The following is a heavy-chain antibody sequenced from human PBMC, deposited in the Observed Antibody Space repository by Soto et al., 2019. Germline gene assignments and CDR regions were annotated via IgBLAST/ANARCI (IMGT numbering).Heavy chain of an antibody. CDR1: GFTFSNAW. Sequence: LRLSCAASGFTFSNAWMNWVRQAPGKGLEWVGRIKSKTDGGTTDYAAPVKGRFTISRDDSKNTLYLQMNSLKTEDTAVYYCTTDNNPYYYGMDVWGQGTTVTVSS. V-gene: IGHV3-15*07. CDR2: IKSKTDGGTT. CDR3: TTDNNPYYYGMDV. J-gene: IGHJ6*02.